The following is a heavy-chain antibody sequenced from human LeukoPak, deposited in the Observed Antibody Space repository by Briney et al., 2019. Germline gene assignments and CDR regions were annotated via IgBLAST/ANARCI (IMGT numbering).Heavy chain of an antibody. J-gene: IGHJ4*02. CDR2: ISGSGGST. CDR3: ARAYCSSTSCYNYFDY. D-gene: IGHD2-2*02. Sequence: GGSLRLSCAASGFTFSNYGMHWVRQTPGKGLEWVSAISGSGGSTYYADSVKGRFTISRDNSKNTLYLQMNSLRAEDTAVYYCARAYCSSTSCYNYFDYWGQGTLVTVSS. V-gene: IGHV3-23*01. CDR1: GFTFSNYG.